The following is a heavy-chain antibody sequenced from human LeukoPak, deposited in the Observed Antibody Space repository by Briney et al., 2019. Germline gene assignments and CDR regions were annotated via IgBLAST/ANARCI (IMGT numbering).Heavy chain of an antibody. D-gene: IGHD2-2*01. CDR1: GFTFDDYA. J-gene: IGHJ3*02. V-gene: IGHV3-9*01. Sequence: GGSLRLSCAASGFTFDDYAMHWARQAPGKGLEWVSGISWNSGSIGYADSVKGRFTISRDNAENSLYLQMNSLRAEDTALYYCAKDPSLGCSSTSCYWPGAFDIWGQGTMVTVSS. CDR3: AKDPSLGCSSTSCYWPGAFDI. CDR2: ISWNSGSI.